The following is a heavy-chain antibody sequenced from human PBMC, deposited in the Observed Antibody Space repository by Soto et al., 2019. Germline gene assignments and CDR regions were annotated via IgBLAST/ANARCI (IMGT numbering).Heavy chain of an antibody. CDR2: IYYSGST. CDR3: ARGGQQWLGRNNWFDP. CDR1: GGSISSYY. V-gene: IGHV4-59*01. Sequence: PSETLSLNCTVSGGSISSYYWSWIRQPPGKGLEWIGYIYYSGSTNYNPSLKSRVTISVDTSKNQFSLKLSSVTAADTAVYYCARGGQQWLGRNNWFDPWGQGTLVTVSS. J-gene: IGHJ5*02. D-gene: IGHD6-19*01.